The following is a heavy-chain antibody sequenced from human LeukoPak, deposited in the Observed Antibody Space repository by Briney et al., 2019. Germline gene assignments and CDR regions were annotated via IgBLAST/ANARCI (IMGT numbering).Heavy chain of an antibody. CDR2: ISYDGGHK. D-gene: IGHD4-17*01. J-gene: IGHJ5*02. V-gene: IGHV3-30*18. Sequence: GGSLRLSCAASGITFRSYVMHWVRQAPGKGLEWVAVISYDGGHKYYADSVKGRFSISRDNSKNTLYLQMNSLRADDTTVYYCAKGARGDTVTSIVGLNWFDPWGQGTLVTVSS. CDR3: AKGARGDTVTSIVGLNWFDP. CDR1: GITFRSYV.